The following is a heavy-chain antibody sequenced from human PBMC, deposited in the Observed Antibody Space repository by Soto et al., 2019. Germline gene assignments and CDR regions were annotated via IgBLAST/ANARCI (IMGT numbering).Heavy chain of an antibody. V-gene: IGHV4-31*03. CDR2: IYYSGST. CDR3: ARRPWGDVDWFDP. Sequence: SETLSLTCTVSGGSISSGGYYWSWIRQHPGKGLEWIGYIYYSGSTYYNPSLKSRVTISVDTSKNQFSLKLSSVTAADTAVYYCARRPWGDVDWFDPWGQGTLVTVSS. J-gene: IGHJ5*02. CDR1: GGSISSGGYY. D-gene: IGHD3-16*01.